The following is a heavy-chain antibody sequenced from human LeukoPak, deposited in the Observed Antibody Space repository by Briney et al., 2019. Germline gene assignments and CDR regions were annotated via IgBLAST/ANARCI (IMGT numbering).Heavy chain of an antibody. CDR2: INPTGGST. D-gene: IGHD6-6*01. CDR3: ARTAARRFDY. V-gene: IGHV1-46*01. CDR1: GYTFPSYF. Sequence: EASVKVSCKASGYTFPSYFMYWVRQAPGQGLEWMGIINPTGGSTTYAQKFQGRVTMTRDTSTSTVYMELSSLRSDDTAVYYCARTAARRFDYWGQGTLVTVSS. J-gene: IGHJ4*02.